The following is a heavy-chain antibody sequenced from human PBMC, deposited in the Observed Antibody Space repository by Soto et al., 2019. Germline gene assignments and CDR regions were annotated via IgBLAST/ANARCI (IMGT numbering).Heavy chain of an antibody. CDR2: ISYDGSNK. Sequence: QVQLVESGGGVVQPGRSLRLSCAASGFTFSSYAMHWVRQAPGKGLEWVAVISYDGSNKYYADSVKGRFTISRDNSKNTLYLQMYSLRAEDTAVYYCARDTFPYYDSSGTRGHAFDIWGQGTMVTVSS. J-gene: IGHJ3*02. CDR1: GFTFSSYA. D-gene: IGHD3-22*01. V-gene: IGHV3-30-3*01. CDR3: ARDTFPYYDSSGTRGHAFDI.